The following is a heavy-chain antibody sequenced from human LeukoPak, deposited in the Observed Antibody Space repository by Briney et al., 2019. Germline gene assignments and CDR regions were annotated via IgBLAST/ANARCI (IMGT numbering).Heavy chain of an antibody. Sequence: SETLSLTCIVSGGSISSGSYYWSWIRQPAGKGLEWIGRIYTSGSTNYNPSLKSRVTISVDTSKNQFSLKLSSVTAADTAVYYCARGLGYCSSTSCPTDAFDIWGQGTMVTVSS. V-gene: IGHV4-61*02. CDR1: GGSISSGSYY. CDR3: ARGLGYCSSTSCPTDAFDI. CDR2: IYTSGST. D-gene: IGHD2-2*01. J-gene: IGHJ3*02.